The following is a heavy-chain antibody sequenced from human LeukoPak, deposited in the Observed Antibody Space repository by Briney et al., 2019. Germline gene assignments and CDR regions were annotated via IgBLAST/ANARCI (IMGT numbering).Heavy chain of an antibody. J-gene: IGHJ6*02. D-gene: IGHD2-21*02. V-gene: IGHV1-2*02. CDR3: ARAGSRWVTATPTSPDYYYGMDV. CDR2: INPNSGGT. CDR1: GYTFTDYY. Sequence: ASVKVSCMASGYTFTDYYIHWVRQAPGQGLEWMGWINPNSGGTKYAQEFQGRVIMTRDTSITTPYMDLIRLTSDDTAIYYCARAGSRWVTATPTSPDYYYGMDVWGQGTTVTVSS.